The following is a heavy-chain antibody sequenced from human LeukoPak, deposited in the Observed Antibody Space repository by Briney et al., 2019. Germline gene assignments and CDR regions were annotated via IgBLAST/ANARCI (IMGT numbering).Heavy chain of an antibody. CDR3: ARDRGPSIAARLPAY. V-gene: IGHV1-46*01. Sequence: ASVKVSCKASGYTFTSYYMHWVRQAPGQGLEWMGLINPSGGSTSYAQKFQGRVTMTRDTSTSTVYMELSSLRSEDPAVYYCARDRGPSIAARLPAYWGQGTLVTVSS. J-gene: IGHJ4*02. CDR1: GYTFTSYY. D-gene: IGHD6-6*01. CDR2: INPSGGST.